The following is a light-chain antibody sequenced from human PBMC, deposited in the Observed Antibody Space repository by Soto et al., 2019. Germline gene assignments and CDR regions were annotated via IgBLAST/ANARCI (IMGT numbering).Light chain of an antibody. CDR3: QQYNNWPSIT. V-gene: IGKV3D-15*01. CDR1: QSVRSN. CDR2: DAS. J-gene: IGKJ5*01. Sequence: EIVMTHAPSTLSVSPVERASLSCRASQSVRSNLAWYQQKPGQAPRLLIYDASNRATGIPARFSGSGSGTQFTLTISSLQSEDFAVYYCQQYNNWPSITFGQGTRLEIK.